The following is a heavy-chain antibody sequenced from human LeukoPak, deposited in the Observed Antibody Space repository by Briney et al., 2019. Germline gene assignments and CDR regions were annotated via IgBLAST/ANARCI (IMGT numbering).Heavy chain of an antibody. J-gene: IGHJ4*02. CDR2: IRSKAYGGTT. CDR3: TRAVAATPPGVSYYFDY. CDR1: GFTFGDYA. D-gene: IGHD3-10*01. V-gene: IGHV3-49*04. Sequence: GGSLRLSCTASGFTFGDYAMSWVRQAPGKGLEWVGFIRSKAYGGTTEYAASVKGRFTISRDDSKSIAYLQMNSLKTEDTAVYYCTRAVAATPPGVSYYFDYWGQGTLVTVSS.